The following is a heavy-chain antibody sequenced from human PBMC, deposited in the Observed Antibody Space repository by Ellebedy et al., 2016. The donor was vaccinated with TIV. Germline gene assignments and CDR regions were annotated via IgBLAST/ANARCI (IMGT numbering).Heavy chain of an antibody. CDR2: TNPRNAGT. D-gene: IGHD5-18*01. Sequence: ASVKVSXKASGYTFTRYGITWVRQAPGQGLEWVGVTNPRNAGTTYAQKFQDRVTMTSDTSTSTFYMDLRSLTSEDTAVYYCARGNTAMAMVDYWGQGTLVTVSS. CDR1: GYTFTRYG. J-gene: IGHJ4*02. V-gene: IGHV1-46*01. CDR3: ARGNTAMAMVDY.